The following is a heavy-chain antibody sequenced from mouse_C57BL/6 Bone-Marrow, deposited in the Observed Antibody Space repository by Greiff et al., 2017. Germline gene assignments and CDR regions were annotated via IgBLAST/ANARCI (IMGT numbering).Heavy chain of an antibody. CDR1: GYTFTSYW. J-gene: IGHJ2*01. CDR2: IDPSDSYT. CDR3: AREKAFGNPYYFDY. V-gene: IGHV1-69*01. D-gene: IGHD2-1*01. Sequence: VQLQQPGAELVMPGASVKLSCKASGYTFTSYWMHWVKQRPGQGLAWIGEIDPSDSYTNYNQKFKGKSTLTVDKSSSTAYMQLSSLTSEDSAVYYCAREKAFGNPYYFDYWGQGTTLTVSS.